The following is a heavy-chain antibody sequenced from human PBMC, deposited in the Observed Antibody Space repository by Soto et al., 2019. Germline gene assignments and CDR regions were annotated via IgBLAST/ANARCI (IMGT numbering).Heavy chain of an antibody. Sequence: SVKVSCTASGGTFSTYASRCVRQAPGQGLEWMGGIIPIFGTANYAQKFQGRVTITRDTSASTAYMELSSLRSEDTAVYYCARDMVRGMDVWGQGTTVTVSS. V-gene: IGHV1-69*05. CDR1: GGTFSTYA. CDR2: IIPIFGTA. CDR3: ARDMVRGMDV. J-gene: IGHJ6*02. D-gene: IGHD3-10*01.